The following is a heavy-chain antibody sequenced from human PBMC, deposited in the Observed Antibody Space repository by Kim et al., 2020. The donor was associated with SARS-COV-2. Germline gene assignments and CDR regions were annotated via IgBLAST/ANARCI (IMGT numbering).Heavy chain of an antibody. D-gene: IGHD2-8*02. Sequence: GGSLRLSCAASGFTFSSYAMSWVRQAPGKGLEWVSAISGSGGSTYYADSVKGRFTISRDNSKNTLYLQMNSLRAEDTAVYYCAKVRARLLGYYYYGMDVWGQVATVTGSS. V-gene: IGHV3-23*01. J-gene: IGHJ6*02. CDR2: ISGSGGST. CDR3: AKVRARLLGYYYYGMDV. CDR1: GFTFSSYA.